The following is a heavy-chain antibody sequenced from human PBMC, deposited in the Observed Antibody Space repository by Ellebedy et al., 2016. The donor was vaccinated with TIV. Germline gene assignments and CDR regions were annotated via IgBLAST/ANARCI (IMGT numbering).Heavy chain of an antibody. D-gene: IGHD3-22*01. Sequence: MPSETLSLTCTVSGDSISSNEYYWGWIRQPPGRGLEWIGTVYHSGTTYYNPSLKSRLTISVDMSKNQFSLNLSSVTAADMAVYYCASPTDSTGYYDAFDIWGQGTMVTVSS. CDR1: GDSISSNEYY. CDR3: ASPTDSTGYYDAFDI. CDR2: VYHSGTT. J-gene: IGHJ3*02. V-gene: IGHV4-39*01.